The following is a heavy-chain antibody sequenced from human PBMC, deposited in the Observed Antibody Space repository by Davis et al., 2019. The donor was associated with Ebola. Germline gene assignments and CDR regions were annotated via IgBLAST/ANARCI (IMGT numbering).Heavy chain of an antibody. CDR2: ISWNSGSI. V-gene: IGHV3-9*01. Sequence: PGGSLRLSCAASGFTFDDYAMHWVRQAPGKGLEWVSGISWNSGSIGYADSVKGRFTISRDNAKNSLYLQMNSLRAEDTALYYCSGGGVVDYWGQGTLVTVSS. J-gene: IGHJ4*02. D-gene: IGHD3-16*01. CDR3: SGGGVVDY. CDR1: GFTFDDYA.